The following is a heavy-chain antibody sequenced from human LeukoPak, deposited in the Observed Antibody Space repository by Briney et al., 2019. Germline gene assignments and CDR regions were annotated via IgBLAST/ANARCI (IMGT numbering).Heavy chain of an antibody. D-gene: IGHD4-17*01. J-gene: IGHJ4*02. CDR2: ISSSSSYI. Sequence: GGSLRLSCAASGFTFGSYSMNWVRQAPGKGLEGVSSISSSSSYIYYADSVKGRFTISRDNAKNSLYLQMNSLRAEDTAVYYCAREGDYGVYVLVGFDYWGQGTLVTVSS. CDR3: AREGDYGVYVLVGFDY. CDR1: GFTFGSYS. V-gene: IGHV3-21*01.